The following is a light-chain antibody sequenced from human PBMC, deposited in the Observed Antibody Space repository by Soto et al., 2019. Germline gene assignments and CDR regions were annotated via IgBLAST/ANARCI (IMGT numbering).Light chain of an antibody. CDR1: QSLDNY. V-gene: IGKV3-11*01. Sequence: EIVLTQSPATLSLSPGERATLSCRASQSLDNYLAWYQHKPGQPPRLLIYDASTRATDIPARFSGSGSGSDFTLTISGLEPEDSAVYYCQLRGRWPSFGGGTKVEIK. CDR2: DAS. J-gene: IGKJ4*01. CDR3: QLRGRWPS.